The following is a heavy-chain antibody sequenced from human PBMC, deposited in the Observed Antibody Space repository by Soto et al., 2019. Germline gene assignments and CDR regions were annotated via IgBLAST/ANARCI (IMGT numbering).Heavy chain of an antibody. CDR1: GYNFANYW. CDR3: ARHVYYDVLKKNY. J-gene: IGHJ4*02. CDR2: IYPGNSDT. D-gene: IGHD3-9*01. Sequence: GESLKISCKGSGYNFANYWIGWVRQMPGRGLEWMGIIYPGNSDTRYSPSFQGQVTISADTSISTAYLEWSSLKASDTAIYYCARHVYYDVLKKNYWGQGTLVTVSS. V-gene: IGHV5-51*01.